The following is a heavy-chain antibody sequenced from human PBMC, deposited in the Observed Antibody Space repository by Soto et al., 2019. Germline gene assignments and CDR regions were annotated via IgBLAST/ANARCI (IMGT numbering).Heavy chain of an antibody. V-gene: IGHV4-59*01. CDR1: AGSISSYY. CDR3: AREFGWFDP. D-gene: IGHD3-10*01. J-gene: IGHJ5*02. CDR2: IYYSGST. Sequence: KASETMSLTCTVAAGSISSYYCSWIRQPPGKGLEWIGYIYYSGSTNYNPSLKSRVTISVDTSKNQFSLKLSSVTAADSAGDCCAREFGWFDPWGQGTLVTVSS.